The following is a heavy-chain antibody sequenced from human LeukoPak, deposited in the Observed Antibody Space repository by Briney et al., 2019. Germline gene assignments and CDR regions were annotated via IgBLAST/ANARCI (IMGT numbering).Heavy chain of an antibody. J-gene: IGHJ4*02. D-gene: IGHD3-3*01. CDR1: GGSISSYY. V-gene: IGHV4-59*08. CDR3: ARHGRRFLEWLEPH. Sequence: SETLSLTCTVSGGSISSYYWSWIRQPPGKGLEWIGYIYYSGSTNYNPSLKSRVTISVDTSKNQFSLKLSSVTAVDAAVYYCARHGRRFLEWLEPHWGQGTLVTVSS. CDR2: IYYSGST.